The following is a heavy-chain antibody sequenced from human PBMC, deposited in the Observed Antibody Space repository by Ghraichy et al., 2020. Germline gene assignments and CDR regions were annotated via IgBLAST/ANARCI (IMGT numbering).Heavy chain of an antibody. Sequence: GESLNLSCAASGFNPNNHAMSWVRQAPGKGLEWVSGIIESGASTYYADSVKGRFTISRDKSKSTLYLQMSSLRAEDTAIYYCAKDASTTSTNWNYFEDWGQGTLVTVSS. CDR2: IIESGAST. CDR3: AKDASTTSTNWNYFED. V-gene: IGHV3-23*01. D-gene: IGHD2-8*01. J-gene: IGHJ4*02. CDR1: GFNPNNHA.